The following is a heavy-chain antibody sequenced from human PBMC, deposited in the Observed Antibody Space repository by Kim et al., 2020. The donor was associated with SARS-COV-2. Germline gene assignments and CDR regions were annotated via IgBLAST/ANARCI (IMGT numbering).Heavy chain of an antibody. CDR2: IYYSGST. Sequence: SETLSLTCTVSGGSISSYYWSWIRQPPGKGLEWIGYIYYSGSTNYNPSLKSRVTISVDTSKNQFSLKLSSVTAADTAVYYCVRQWSAGTFDYWGQGTLVTVSS. CDR3: VRQWSAGTFDY. V-gene: IGHV4-59*13. D-gene: IGHD6-13*01. CDR1: GGSISSYY. J-gene: IGHJ4*02.